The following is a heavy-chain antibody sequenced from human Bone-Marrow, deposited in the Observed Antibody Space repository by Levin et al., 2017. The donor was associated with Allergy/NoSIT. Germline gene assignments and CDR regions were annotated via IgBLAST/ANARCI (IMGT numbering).Heavy chain of an antibody. D-gene: IGHD3-9*01. CDR3: AKDLGASYYNILGALDY. Sequence: GGSLRLSCAASGFTFSSYGMHWVRQAPGKGLEWVAVISYDGSNKYYADSVKGRFTISRDNSKNTLYLQMNSLRAEDTAVYYCAKDLGASYYNILGALDYWGQGTLVTVSS. CDR2: ISYDGSNK. V-gene: IGHV3-30*18. J-gene: IGHJ4*02. CDR1: GFTFSSYG.